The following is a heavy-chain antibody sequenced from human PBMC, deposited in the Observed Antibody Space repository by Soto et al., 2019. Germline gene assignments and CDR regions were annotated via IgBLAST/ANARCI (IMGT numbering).Heavy chain of an antibody. CDR3: ARTTKPHIVVVPAARGGMDV. V-gene: IGHV1-69*06. CDR2: IIPIFGTA. D-gene: IGHD2-2*01. CDR1: GGTFSSYA. J-gene: IGHJ6*02. Sequence: QVQLVQSGAEVKKPGSSVKVSCKASGGTFSSYAISWVRQAPGQGLEWMGGIIPIFGTANYAQKLQGRVTITADKSTSTAYMELSSLRSEDTAVYYCARTTKPHIVVVPAARGGMDVWGQGTTVTVSS.